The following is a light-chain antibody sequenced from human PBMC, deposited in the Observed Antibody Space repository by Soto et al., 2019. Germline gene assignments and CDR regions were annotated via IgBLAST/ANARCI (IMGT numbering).Light chain of an antibody. J-gene: IGKJ1*01. CDR2: DAS. Sequence: DIQMTQSPSTLSASVGDRVTITCRASQSISSWLAWYQQKPGKAPKLLIYDASSLESGVPSRFSGSGSGTEFTLTISSLQPDDFATYYGQQYNTFWTVGQGTKVDI. CDR3: QQYNTFWT. V-gene: IGKV1-5*01. CDR1: QSISSW.